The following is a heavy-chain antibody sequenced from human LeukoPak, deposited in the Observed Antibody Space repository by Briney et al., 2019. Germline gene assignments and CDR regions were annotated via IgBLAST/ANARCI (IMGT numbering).Heavy chain of an antibody. CDR1: GYTLTELS. V-gene: IGHV1-24*01. J-gene: IGHJ4*02. CDR3: ARIRIRHIAAAGTWYYFDY. CDR2: FDPEDGET. Sequence: ASVKVSCKVSGYTLTELSMHWVRQAPGKGLEWMGGFDPEDGETIYAQKFQGRVTMTEDTSTDTAYMELSSLRSEDTAVYYCARIRIRHIAAAGTWYYFDYWGQGTLVTVSS. D-gene: IGHD6-13*01.